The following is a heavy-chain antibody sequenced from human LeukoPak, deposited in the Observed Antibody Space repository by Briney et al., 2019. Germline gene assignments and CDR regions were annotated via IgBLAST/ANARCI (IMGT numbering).Heavy chain of an antibody. CDR2: INPDSGGT. Sequence: ASVKVSCKASGYTFSDYYMHWVRRAPGQGLEWMGWINPDSGGTNYAQKFQGRVTMTRDTSISTAYMELSRLRSDDTAVYYCARTGYCTNGVCYIVPFDPWGQGTLVTVSS. V-gene: IGHV1-2*02. J-gene: IGHJ5*02. CDR1: GYTFSDYY. D-gene: IGHD2-8*01. CDR3: ARTGYCTNGVCYIVPFDP.